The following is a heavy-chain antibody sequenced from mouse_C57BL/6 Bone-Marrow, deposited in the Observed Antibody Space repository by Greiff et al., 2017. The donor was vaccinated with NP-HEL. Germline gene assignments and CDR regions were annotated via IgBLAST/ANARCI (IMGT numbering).Heavy chain of an antibody. V-gene: IGHV1-81*01. CDR2: IYPRSGNT. CDR1: GYTFTSYG. CDR3: ARWDYGKSAY. Sequence: VKLQESGAELARPGASVKLSCKASGYTFTSYGISWVKQRTGQGLEWIGEIYPRSGNTYYNEKFKGKATLTADKSSSTAYMELRSLTSEDSAVYFCARWDYGKSAYWGQGTLVTVSA. D-gene: IGHD2-1*01. J-gene: IGHJ3*01.